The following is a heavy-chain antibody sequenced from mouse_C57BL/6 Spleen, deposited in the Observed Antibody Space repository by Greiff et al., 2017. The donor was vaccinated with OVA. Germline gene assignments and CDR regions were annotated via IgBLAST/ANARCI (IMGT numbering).Heavy chain of an antibody. V-gene: IGHV1-50*01. CDR3: ARSGYGSSPYYFDY. CDR1: GSTFTSSW. J-gene: IGHJ2*01. CDR2: FDPSDSYP. Sequence: QVQLQQSGAELVKPGASVKLSCKASGSTFTSSWMQWVKQRPGQGLEWTGEFDPSDSYPNYNQKFKGKATLTVDTSSSTAYMQLSSLTSEDSAVYYCARSGYGSSPYYFDYWGQGTTLTVSS. D-gene: IGHD1-1*01.